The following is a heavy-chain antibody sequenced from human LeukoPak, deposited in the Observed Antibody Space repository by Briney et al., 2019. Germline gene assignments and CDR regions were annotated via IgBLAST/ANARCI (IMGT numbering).Heavy chain of an antibody. Sequence: PSETLSLTCTVSGGSIHSYYWTWIRQPPGKGLEWIGYSYHTGVTSYNPSLKSRVSISIDTSKNHFSLKLTSVTAADTAVYYCARSVYDWGPGNYMDVWATGPRSPSP. CDR1: GGSIHSYY. CDR3: ARSVYDWGPGNYMDV. CDR2: SYHTGVT. J-gene: IGHJ6*03. D-gene: IGHD3-9*01. V-gene: IGHV4-59*01.